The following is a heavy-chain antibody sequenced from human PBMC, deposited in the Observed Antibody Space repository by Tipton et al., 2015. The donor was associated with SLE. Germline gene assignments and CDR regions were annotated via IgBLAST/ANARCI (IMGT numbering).Heavy chain of an antibody. V-gene: IGHV3-30*04. CDR2: ISYDGSNK. J-gene: IGHJ4*02. CDR1: GFSFGNYA. D-gene: IGHD6-19*01. CDR3: AKGDSSGWSFFDY. Sequence: SLRLSCTASGFSFGNYAMSWFRQAPGKGLEWVAVISYDGSNKYYADSVKGRFTISRDNSKNTLYLQMNSLRPEDTGVYYCAKGDSSGWSFFDYWGQGTLVTVSS.